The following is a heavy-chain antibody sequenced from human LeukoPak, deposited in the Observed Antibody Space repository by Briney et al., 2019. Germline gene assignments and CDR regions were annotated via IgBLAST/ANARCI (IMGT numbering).Heavy chain of an antibody. J-gene: IGHJ4*02. CDR3: AKDISRNFVVVPAADY. D-gene: IGHD2-2*01. CDR1: GFTFDDYT. V-gene: IGHV3-43*02. Sequence: GGSLRLSCAASGFTFDDYTMHWVRQPPGKSLEWVSLISGDGGSTYYADSVKGRFTVSRDNSKNSLYLQMNSLRTEDTALYYCAKDISRNFVVVPAADYWGQGTLVTVSS. CDR2: ISGDGGST.